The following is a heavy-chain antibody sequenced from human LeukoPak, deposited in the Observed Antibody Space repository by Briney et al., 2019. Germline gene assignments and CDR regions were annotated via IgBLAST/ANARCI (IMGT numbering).Heavy chain of an antibody. D-gene: IGHD2-2*01. CDR2: IYPGDSDT. Sequence: GESLKISCKGSGYSFTSYWIGWVRQMSGKGLEWMGIIYPGDSDTRYSPSFQGQVTISADKSISTAYLQWSSLKASDTAMYYCARSEGYCSGTSCYGNFDYWGQGTLVTVSS. J-gene: IGHJ4*02. V-gene: IGHV5-51*01. CDR1: GYSFTSYW. CDR3: ARSEGYCSGTSCYGNFDY.